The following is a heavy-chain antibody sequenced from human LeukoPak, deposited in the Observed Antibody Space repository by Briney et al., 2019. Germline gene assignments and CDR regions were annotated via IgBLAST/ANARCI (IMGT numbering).Heavy chain of an antibody. Sequence: ASVKVSCKASGYTFTSYYMHWVRQAPGQGLEWMGIINPSGGSTSYAQKFQGRVTMTRDTSTNTVYMDLSGLRYEDTAVYYCARGHGGNSVDYWGQGTLVTVSS. CDR3: ARGHGGNSVDY. J-gene: IGHJ4*02. CDR2: INPSGGST. V-gene: IGHV1-46*01. D-gene: IGHD4-23*01. CDR1: GYTFTSYY.